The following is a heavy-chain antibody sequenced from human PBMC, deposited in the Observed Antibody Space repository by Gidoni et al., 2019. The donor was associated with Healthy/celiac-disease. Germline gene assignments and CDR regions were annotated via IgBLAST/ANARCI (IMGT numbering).Heavy chain of an antibody. Sequence: EVQLVESGGGLVQPGGSVKLSCAASGFTFSGTAMHWVRQASGKGLEWVGRIRSKANSYATAYAASVKGRFTISRDDSKNTAYLQMNSLKTEDTAVYYCTTWSGYYYYGMDVWGQGTTVTVSS. CDR1: GFTFSGTA. CDR2: IRSKANSYAT. V-gene: IGHV3-73*02. CDR3: TTWSGYYYYGMDV. D-gene: IGHD3-3*01. J-gene: IGHJ6*02.